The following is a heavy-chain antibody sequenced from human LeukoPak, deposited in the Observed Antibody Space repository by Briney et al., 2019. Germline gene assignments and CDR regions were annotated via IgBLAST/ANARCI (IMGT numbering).Heavy chain of an antibody. CDR1: GSRFTSYW. D-gene: IGHD2-21*02. CDR2: IYPVDSKT. V-gene: IGHV5-51*01. J-gene: IGHJ4*02. CDR3: ARGGSRVVTATTGDY. Sequence: GESLQISCKGSGSRFTSYWIAWARQLPGKGLEWMGIIYPVDSKTSYSPSFQGQVTFSVDKSINTAYLQWNSLKASDTAIYYCARGGSRVVTATTGDYWGQGTLVTVSS.